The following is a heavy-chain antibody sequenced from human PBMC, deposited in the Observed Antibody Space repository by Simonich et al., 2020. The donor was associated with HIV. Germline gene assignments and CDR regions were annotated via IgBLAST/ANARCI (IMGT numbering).Heavy chain of an antibody. CDR3: ARDGRKGSSTSCSDY. CDR2: MSSSSSYI. CDR1: GFTFSSYS. V-gene: IGHV3-21*01. D-gene: IGHD2-2*01. Sequence: EVQLVESGGGLVKPGGSLRLYCAASGFTFSSYSMNWVRQAPGKGLEWVSSMSSSSSYIYYADSVKGRFTISRDNAKNSLYLQMNSLRAEDTAVYYCARDGRKGSSTSCSDYWGQRTLVTVSS. J-gene: IGHJ4*02.